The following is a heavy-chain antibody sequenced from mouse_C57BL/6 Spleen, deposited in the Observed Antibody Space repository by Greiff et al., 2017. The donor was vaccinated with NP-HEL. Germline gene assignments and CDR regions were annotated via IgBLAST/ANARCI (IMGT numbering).Heavy chain of an antibody. V-gene: IGHV5-6*02. J-gene: IGHJ4*01. Sequence: DVMLVESGGDLVKPGGSLKLSCAASGFTFSSYGMSWVRQTPDKRLEWVATISSGGSYTYYPDSVKGRFTISRDNAKNTLYLQMSSLKSEDTAMYYCARQGEEAMDYWGQGTSVTVSS. CDR3: ARQGEEAMDY. CDR1: GFTFSSYG. CDR2: ISSGGSYT.